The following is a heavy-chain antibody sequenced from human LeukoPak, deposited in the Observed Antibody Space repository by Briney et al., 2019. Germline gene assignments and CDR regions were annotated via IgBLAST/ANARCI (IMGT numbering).Heavy chain of an antibody. V-gene: IGHV1-69*05. Sequence: SVKVSCKASGYTFTSYAISWVRQAPGQGLEWMGRIIPIFGTANYAQKFQGRVTITTDESTSTAYMELSSLRSEDTAVYYCARERVGAVDYWGQGTLVTVSS. D-gene: IGHD1-26*01. J-gene: IGHJ4*02. CDR2: IIPIFGTA. CDR1: GYTFTSYA. CDR3: ARERVGAVDY.